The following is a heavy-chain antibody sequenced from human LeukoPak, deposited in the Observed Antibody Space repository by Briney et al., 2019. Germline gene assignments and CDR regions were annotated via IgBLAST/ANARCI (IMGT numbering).Heavy chain of an antibody. CDR3: ARRHSSSWSFDY. CDR1: GYTFTSYY. J-gene: IGHJ4*02. Sequence: ASVKVSCKASGYTFTSYYMHWVRQAPGQGLEWMGRINPNSGGTNYAQKFQGRVTMTRDTSISTAYMELSRLRSDGTAVYYCARRHSSSWSFDYWGQGTLVTVSS. D-gene: IGHD6-13*01. V-gene: IGHV1-2*06. CDR2: INPNSGGT.